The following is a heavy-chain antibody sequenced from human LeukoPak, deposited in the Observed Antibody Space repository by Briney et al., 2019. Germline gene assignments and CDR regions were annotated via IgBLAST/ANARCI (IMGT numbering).Heavy chain of an antibody. D-gene: IGHD3-22*01. CDR3: ARGPYSYDSSGAFDI. Sequence: SETLSLTCTVSGGSISSSSYYWSWIRQPAGKGLEWIGRIYTSGNTNYNPSLKSRATISVDTSKNQFSLELSSVTAADTAVYFCARGPYSYDSSGAFDIWGQGTMVTVSS. CDR1: GGSISSSSYY. J-gene: IGHJ3*02. CDR2: IYTSGNT. V-gene: IGHV4-61*02.